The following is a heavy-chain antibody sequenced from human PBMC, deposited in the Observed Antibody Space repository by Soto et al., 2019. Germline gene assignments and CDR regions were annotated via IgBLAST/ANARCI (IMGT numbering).Heavy chain of an antibody. CDR2: ISSGSTTI. Sequence: PGGSLRLSCAASGFSFSTPTMNWVRQAPGKGLEWVSYISSGSTTIYYADSVKGRFTISRDNGKNSLYLQMNSLRDEDTAVYYCARVRRNDASDYYGMDVWGQGTTVTVSS. D-gene: IGHD1-1*01. CDR1: GFSFSTPT. CDR3: ARVRRNDASDYYGMDV. V-gene: IGHV3-48*02. J-gene: IGHJ6*02.